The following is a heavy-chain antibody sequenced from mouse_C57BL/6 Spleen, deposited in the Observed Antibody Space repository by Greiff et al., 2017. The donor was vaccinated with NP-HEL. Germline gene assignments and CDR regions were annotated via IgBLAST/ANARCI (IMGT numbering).Heavy chain of an antibody. J-gene: IGHJ1*03. CDR1: GYTFTSYW. V-gene: IGHV1-50*01. Sequence: QVQLQQSGAELVKPGASVKLSCKASGYTFTSYWMQWVKQRPGQGLEWIGEIDPSDSYTNYNQKFKGKATLTVDTSSSTAYMQLSSLTSEDSAVYYCARRGLRRYFDVWGTGTTVTVSS. D-gene: IGHD2-4*01. CDR2: IDPSDSYT. CDR3: ARRGLRRYFDV.